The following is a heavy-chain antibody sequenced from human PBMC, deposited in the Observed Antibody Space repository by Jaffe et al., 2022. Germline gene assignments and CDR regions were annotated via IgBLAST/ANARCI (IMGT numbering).Heavy chain of an antibody. Sequence: QVQLQESGPGLVKPSGTLSLTCAVSGGSISSSNWWSWIRQPPGKGLEWIGEIYHSGSTNYNPSLKSRVTISVDKSKNQFSLKLSSVTAADTAVYYCARNLIPLTRGGDYQNHYAFDIWGQGTMVTVSS. J-gene: IGHJ3*02. CDR2: IYHSGST. V-gene: IGHV4-4*02. CDR1: GGSISSSNW. CDR3: ARNLIPLTRGGDYQNHYAFDI. D-gene: IGHD4-17*01.